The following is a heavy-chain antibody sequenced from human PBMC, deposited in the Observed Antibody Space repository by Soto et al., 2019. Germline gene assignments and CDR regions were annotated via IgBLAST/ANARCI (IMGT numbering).Heavy chain of an antibody. J-gene: IGHJ1*01. D-gene: IGHD3-10*01. CDR2: IYHSGST. Sequence: SETLSLTCAVSGGSISSGGYSWSWIRQPPGKGLEWIGYIYHSGSTYYNPSLKSRVTISVDRSKNQFSLKLSSVTAADTAVYYCATYYYGSGSYYRYFQHWGQGTLVTVSS. CDR3: ATYYYGSGSYYRYFQH. V-gene: IGHV4-30-2*01. CDR1: GGSISSGGYS.